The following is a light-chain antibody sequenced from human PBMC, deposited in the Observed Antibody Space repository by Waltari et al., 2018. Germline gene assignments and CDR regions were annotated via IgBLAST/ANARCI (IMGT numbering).Light chain of an antibody. V-gene: IGLV1-47*01. J-gene: IGLJ3*02. CDR1: SPNIEVNY. CDR2: RDD. CDR3: AAWDDSLSGRV. Sequence: QSALTQPPSVSGTPGPRVPIPCSGSSPNIEVNYVSWSQQFTGTAPKPLTYRDDQRPSGVPDRFSGSKSGTSASLAISGLRSEDDADYYCAAWDDSLSGRVFGGGTKVTVL.